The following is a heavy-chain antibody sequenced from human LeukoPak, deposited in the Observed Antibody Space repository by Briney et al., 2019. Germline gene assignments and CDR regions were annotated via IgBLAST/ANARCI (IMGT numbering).Heavy chain of an antibody. D-gene: IGHD2/OR15-2a*01. Sequence: PGGSLRLSCAASGFAFSRYTMSWVRQAPGKGLEWVSGISGSAGSTYYADTVEGRFTVSRDNSKNTLYLQMNSLRAEDSAVYYCAKTVYLVSLYWGQGTLVTVSS. V-gene: IGHV3-23*01. CDR3: AKTVYLVSLY. CDR2: ISGSAGST. CDR1: GFAFSRYT. J-gene: IGHJ4*02.